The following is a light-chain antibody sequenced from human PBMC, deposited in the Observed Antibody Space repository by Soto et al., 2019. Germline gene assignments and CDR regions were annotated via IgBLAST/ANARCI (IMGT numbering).Light chain of an antibody. CDR2: GAS. CDR3: QQYASSPPVT. Sequence: EIVLTQSPGTLSLSPGERATLSCRASQSVTNSYLAWYQQKPGQAPRLLIYGASRRATGIPDRFSGSGSGTDFTLTISRLEPEDFAVYYCQQYASSPPVTFGQGTRLEIK. V-gene: IGKV3-20*01. CDR1: QSVTNSY. J-gene: IGKJ5*01.